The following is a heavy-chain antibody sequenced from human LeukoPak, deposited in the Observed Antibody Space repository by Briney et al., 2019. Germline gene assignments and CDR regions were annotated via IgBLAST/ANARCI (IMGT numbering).Heavy chain of an antibody. J-gene: IGHJ4*02. D-gene: IGHD3-9*01. V-gene: IGHV4-59*01. CDR3: ARGAGYFDWSDPVDY. Sequence: SETLSLTCTVSGGPISSYYWSWIRQPPGKGLEWIGYIYYSGSTNYNPSLKSRVTISVDTSKNQFSLKLSSVTAADTAVYYCARGAGYFDWSDPVDYWGQGTLVTVSS. CDR2: IYYSGST. CDR1: GGPISSYY.